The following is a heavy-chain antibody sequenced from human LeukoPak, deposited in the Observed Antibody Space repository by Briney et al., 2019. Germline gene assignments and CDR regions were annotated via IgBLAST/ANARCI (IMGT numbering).Heavy chain of an antibody. CDR3: ARWGSTTRTEPILPMVRGPAWYFDL. D-gene: IGHD3-10*01. CDR2: INHSGST. CDR1: GGSFSGYY. Sequence: SETLSLTCAVYGGSFSGYYWSWIRQPPGKGLEWIGEINHSGSTNYNPSLKSRVTISVDTSKNQFSLKPSSVTAADTAVYYCARWGSTTRTEPILPMVRGPAWYFDLWGRGTLVTVSS. V-gene: IGHV4-34*01. J-gene: IGHJ2*01.